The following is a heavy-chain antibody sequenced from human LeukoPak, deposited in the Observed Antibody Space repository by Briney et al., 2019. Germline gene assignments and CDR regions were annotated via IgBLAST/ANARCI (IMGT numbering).Heavy chain of an antibody. D-gene: IGHD6-6*01. V-gene: IGHV4-4*07. CDR2: IYNSGST. J-gene: IGHJ6*02. CDR3: ARDRESARPEYYYYGMDV. CDR1: GGSISNYN. Sequence: SETLSLTCTVSGGSISNYNWNWIRQPAGKGLEWIGRIYNSGSTNDSPSLKSRVTMSLDTSKNQFSLKLRSVTAADTAVYYCARDRESARPEYYYYGMDVWGQGTTVTVSS.